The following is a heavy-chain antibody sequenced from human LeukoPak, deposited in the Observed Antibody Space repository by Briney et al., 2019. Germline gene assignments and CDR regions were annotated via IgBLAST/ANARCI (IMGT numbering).Heavy chain of an antibody. Sequence: SETLSLTWTVSGGSICSGSYYWSWIRQPAGKELEWIGHIYISGSPNYNPSLKSRVTISVDTSKNQFSLKLSSVTAADTAVYYCARGYYYDSSGYYYPPSGWGQGTLVTVSS. CDR2: IYISGSP. V-gene: IGHV4-61*09. J-gene: IGHJ4*02. CDR1: GGSICSGSYY. D-gene: IGHD3-22*01. CDR3: ARGYYYDSSGYYYPPSG.